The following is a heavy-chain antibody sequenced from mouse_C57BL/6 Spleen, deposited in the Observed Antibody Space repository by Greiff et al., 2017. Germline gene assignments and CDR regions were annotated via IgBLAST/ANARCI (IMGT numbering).Heavy chain of an antibody. J-gene: IGHJ4*01. CDR1: GFTFSDYG. Sequence: DVMLVESGGGLVKPGGSLKLSCAASGFTFSDYGMHWVRQAPEKGLGWVAYISSGSSTIYYADTVKGRFTISRDNAKNTLFLQMTSLRSEDTAMYYCARGGGAMDYWGQGTSVTVSS. CDR3: ARGGGAMDY. CDR2: ISSGSSTI. V-gene: IGHV5-17*01.